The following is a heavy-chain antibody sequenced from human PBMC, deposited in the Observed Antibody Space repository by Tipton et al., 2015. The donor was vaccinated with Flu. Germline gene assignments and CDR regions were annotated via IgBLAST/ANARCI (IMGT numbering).Heavy chain of an antibody. CDR1: GGSISGYY. D-gene: IGHD4-17*01. CDR3: ARAVYGDDGAFDI. Sequence: GLVKPSETLSLTCTVSGGSISGYYYNWIRQPPGKGLEWIGYIYYSGSTNYSPSLKSRVTMSLDTSKSLFSLRLSSVTAADTAVYYCARAVYGDDGAFDIWGPGTMVTVSS. J-gene: IGHJ3*02. V-gene: IGHV4-59*01. CDR2: IYYSGST.